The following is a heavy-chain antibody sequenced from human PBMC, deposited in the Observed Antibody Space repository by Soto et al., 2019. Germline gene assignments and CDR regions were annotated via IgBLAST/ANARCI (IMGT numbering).Heavy chain of an antibody. J-gene: IGHJ5*02. CDR2: IYYSGST. CDR3: ATLCIAAAGLNWFDP. CDR1: GGSISSSSYY. V-gene: IGHV4-39*01. Sequence: QLQLQESGPGLVKPSETLSLTCTVSGGSISSSSYYWGWIRQPPGKGLEWIGSIYYSGSTYYNPSLKSRVTISVETSKHQFSVKLRPVIAADRAVYYCATLCIAAAGLNWFDPWGQGTLVTVSS. D-gene: IGHD6-13*01.